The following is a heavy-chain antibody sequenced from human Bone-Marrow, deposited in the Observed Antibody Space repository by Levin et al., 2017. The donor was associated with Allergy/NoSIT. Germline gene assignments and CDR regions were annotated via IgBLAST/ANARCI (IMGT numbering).Heavy chain of an antibody. Sequence: GGSLRLSCAASGFTFSSYSMNWVRQAPGKGLEWVSSISSSSSYIYYADSVKGRFTISRDNAKNSLYLQMNSLRAEDTAVYYCASLGSVRTNGSFDYWGQGTLVTVSS. V-gene: IGHV3-21*01. CDR2: ISSSSSYI. D-gene: IGHD2-8*01. CDR1: GFTFSSYS. J-gene: IGHJ4*02. CDR3: ASLGSVRTNGSFDY.